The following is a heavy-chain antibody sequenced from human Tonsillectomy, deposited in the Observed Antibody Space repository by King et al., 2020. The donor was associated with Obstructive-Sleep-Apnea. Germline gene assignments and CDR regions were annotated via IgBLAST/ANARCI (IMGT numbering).Heavy chain of an antibody. CDR2: IRSKVYGGTT. J-gene: IGHJ5*02. V-gene: IGHV3-49*03. Sequence: EVQLVESGGGLVQPGRSLRLSCTASGFTFGDYGMSWFRQAPGKGLEWVGFIRSKVYGGTTQYAASVKGRFTISRDDPKSIAYLQMNSLETEDTAVYFCTRLLHCTSINSYEAWFDPWGQGTLVTVSS. D-gene: IGHD2-2*01. CDR1: GFTFGDYG. CDR3: TRLLHCTSINSYEAWFDP.